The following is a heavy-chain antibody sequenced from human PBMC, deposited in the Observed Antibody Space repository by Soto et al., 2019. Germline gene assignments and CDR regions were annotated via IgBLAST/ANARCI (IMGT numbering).Heavy chain of an antibody. D-gene: IGHD6-6*01. CDR3: ARSSIAPRLFMYPFDY. CDR2: IYYDGNT. CDR1: GGSITSSRYY. V-gene: IGHV4-39*01. J-gene: IGHJ4*02. Sequence: SETLSLTCTVSGGSITSSRYYWVLIRQPPGKGLECIGNIYYDGNTYYNPSLKSRVTISVDTSKNQFSLRLSSVTAADTAVYYCARSSIAPRLFMYPFDYWGQGTLVTVSS.